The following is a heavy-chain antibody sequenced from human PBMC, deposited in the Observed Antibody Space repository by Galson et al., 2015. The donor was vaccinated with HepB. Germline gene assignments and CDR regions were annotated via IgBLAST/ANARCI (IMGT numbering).Heavy chain of an antibody. CDR3: AKPRQAVPGVPVPKWLVWDFRYYYYGMDV. CDR2: ISWNSGSI. D-gene: IGHD6-19*01. J-gene: IGHJ6*02. CDR1: GFTFDDYA. Sequence: SLRLSCAASGFTFDDYAMHWVRQAPGKGLEWVSGISWNSGSIGYADSVKGRFTISRDNAKNSLYLQMNSLRAEDTALYYCAKPRQAVPGVPVPKWLVWDFRYYYYGMDVWGQGTTVTVSS. V-gene: IGHV3-9*01.